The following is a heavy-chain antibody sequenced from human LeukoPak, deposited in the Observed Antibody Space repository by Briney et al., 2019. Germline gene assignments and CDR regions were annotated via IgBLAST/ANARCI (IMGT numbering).Heavy chain of an antibody. J-gene: IGHJ5*02. Sequence: KAGGSLRLSCAASGFTFSSYAMNWVRQAPGKGLEWVSSISSSSSYIYYADSVKGRFTISRDNAKNSLYLQMNSLRAEDTAVYYCASLRTMRRWPNYYGSGSSGAFDPWGQGTLVTVSS. CDR1: GFTFSSYA. D-gene: IGHD3-10*01. V-gene: IGHV3-21*01. CDR2: ISSSSSYI. CDR3: ASLRTMRRWPNYYGSGSSGAFDP.